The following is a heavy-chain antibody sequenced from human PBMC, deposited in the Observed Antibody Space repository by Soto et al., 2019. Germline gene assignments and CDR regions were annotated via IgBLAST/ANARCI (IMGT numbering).Heavy chain of an antibody. CDR1: GGSFSGYY. V-gene: IGHV4-34*01. CDR2: INHSGST. Sequence: QVQLQQWGAGLLKPSETLSLTCAVYGGSFSGYYWSWIRQPPGKGLEWIGEINHSGSTNYNPSLKSRVTISVDTSKNQFSLKLSSVTAADTAAYYCALECSGGSCYSLDYWGQGTLVTVSS. J-gene: IGHJ4*02. CDR3: ALECSGGSCYSLDY. D-gene: IGHD2-15*01.